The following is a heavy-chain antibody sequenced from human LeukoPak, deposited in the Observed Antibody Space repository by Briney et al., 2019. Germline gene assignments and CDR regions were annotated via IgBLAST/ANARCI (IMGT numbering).Heavy chain of an antibody. D-gene: IGHD3-3*01. Sequence: SETLSLTCTVSGGSISSYYWSWIRQPPGKGLEWIGYIYYSGSTNYNPSLNSRVTISVDTSKNQFSLKLSSVTAADTAVYYCARGDFWSGYGFDYWGQGTLVTVSS. J-gene: IGHJ4*02. CDR3: ARGDFWSGYGFDY. CDR2: IYYSGST. V-gene: IGHV4-59*08. CDR1: GGSISSYY.